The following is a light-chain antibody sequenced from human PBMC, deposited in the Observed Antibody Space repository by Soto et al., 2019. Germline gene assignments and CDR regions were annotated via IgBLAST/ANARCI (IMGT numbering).Light chain of an antibody. J-gene: IGKJ2*01. V-gene: IGKV3-20*01. CDR2: GSS. Sequence: EIVLTQSPGTLSLSPGERATLSCRASQSVSANYIAWHQQKPGQSPRLLIYGSSDRATGIPDRFSGSGSETDFTLTISRVEPEDFAVYYCQQYGSSPPYTFGQGPSWRSN. CDR3: QQYGSSPPYT. CDR1: QSVSANY.